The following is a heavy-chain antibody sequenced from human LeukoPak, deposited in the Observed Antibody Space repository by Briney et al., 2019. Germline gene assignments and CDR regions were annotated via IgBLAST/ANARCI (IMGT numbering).Heavy chain of an antibody. V-gene: IGHV3-23*01. CDR1: GFTFSSYA. CDR3: AKDTQIAVAGSVDY. CDR2: ISGSGGST. Sequence: GGSLGLSCAASGFTFSSYAMSWVRQAPGKGLEWVSAISGSGGSTYYADSVKGRFTISRDNSKDTLYLQMNSLRAEDTAVYYCAKDTQIAVAGSVDYWGQGTLVTVSS. J-gene: IGHJ4*02. D-gene: IGHD6-19*01.